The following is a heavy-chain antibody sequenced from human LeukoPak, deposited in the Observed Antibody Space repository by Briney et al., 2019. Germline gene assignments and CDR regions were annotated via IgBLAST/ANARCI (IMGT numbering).Heavy chain of an antibody. D-gene: IGHD3-3*01. CDR1: GYTFTSYG. CDR2: ISAYNGNT. CDR3: ARGSITIFGVGYFDY. Sequence: GASVKVSCKASGYTFTSYGISWVRQAPGQGLEWMGWISAYNGNTNYAQKLQGRVTMTTDTSTSTAYMELRSLRSDDTAVYYRARGSITIFGVGYFDYWGQGTLVTVSS. J-gene: IGHJ4*02. V-gene: IGHV1-18*01.